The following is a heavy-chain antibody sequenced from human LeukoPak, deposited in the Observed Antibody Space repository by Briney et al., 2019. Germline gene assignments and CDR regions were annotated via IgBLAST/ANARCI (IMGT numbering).Heavy chain of an antibody. CDR2: INPSGGST. D-gene: IGHD5-12*01. J-gene: IGHJ4*02. V-gene: IGHV1-46*01. CDR3: ARSGRGTYYYFDL. CDR1: GYTFTGYY. Sequence: EASVKVSCKASGYTFTGYYMHWVRQAPGQGLEWMGIINPSGGSTSYAQKFQGRVTMTRDMSTSTVYMELRSLTSDDTAMYYCARSGRGTYYYFDLWGQGTLVTVSS.